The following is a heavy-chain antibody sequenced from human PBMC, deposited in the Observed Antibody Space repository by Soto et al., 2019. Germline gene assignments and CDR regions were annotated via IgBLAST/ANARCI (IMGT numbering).Heavy chain of an antibody. CDR3: ARGHVSNRWYYTY. Sequence: SETLSLTCTVSGGSISSYYWSWIRQPPGKGLEWIGYIYHSGSTNYNPSLKSRVIISVDTSKNQFSLTLSSVTAADTAVYYCARGHVSNRWYYTYWGQGTPVTVSS. V-gene: IGHV4-59*01. D-gene: IGHD6-13*01. CDR2: IYHSGST. J-gene: IGHJ4*01. CDR1: GGSISSYY.